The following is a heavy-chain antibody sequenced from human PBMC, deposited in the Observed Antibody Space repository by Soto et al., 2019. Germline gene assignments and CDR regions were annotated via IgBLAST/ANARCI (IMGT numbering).Heavy chain of an antibody. J-gene: IGHJ4*02. D-gene: IGHD3-22*01. CDR2: ISGSGGST. CDR1: GFTFSSYA. CDR3: AKDPVSGLASYYYDSSGSRYFDY. Sequence: EVQLLESGGGLVQPGGSLRLSCAASGFTFSSYAMSWVRQAPGKGLEWVSAISGSGGSTYYADSVKGRFTISRDNSKNTLDLQMSSRRAEDTAVYYCAKDPVSGLASYYYDSSGSRYFDYWGQGTLVTVSS. V-gene: IGHV3-23*01.